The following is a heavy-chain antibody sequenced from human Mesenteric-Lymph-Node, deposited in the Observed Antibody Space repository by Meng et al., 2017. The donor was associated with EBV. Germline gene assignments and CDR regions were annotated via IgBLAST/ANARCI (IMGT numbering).Heavy chain of an antibody. CDR3: ARIGGKDTAMITRWFDP. CDR1: GGSVISNKW. CDR2: IYHTGTT. Sequence: VPLQEAGPGLVKPSDTLSLTCGVSGGSVISNKWWSWVRQPPGKGLEWIGEIYHTGTTIYNPSLKSRVTMSIDKSKDQLSLKLSSVTAADTAVYFCARIGGKDTAMITRWFDPWGQGTLVTVSS. J-gene: IGHJ5*02. D-gene: IGHD5-18*01. V-gene: IGHV4-4*02.